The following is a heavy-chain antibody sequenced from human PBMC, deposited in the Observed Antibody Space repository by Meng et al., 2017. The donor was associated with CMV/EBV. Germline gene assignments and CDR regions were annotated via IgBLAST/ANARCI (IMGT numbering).Heavy chain of an antibody. CDR2: ISSSGSTI. V-gene: IGHV3-11*04. CDR3: AREYSSSSVFDY. D-gene: IGHD6-6*01. Sequence: GESLKISCAASGFTFSDYYMNWVRQAPGKGLEWVSYISSSGSTIYYADSVKGRFTISRDNAKNSLYLQMNSLRAEDTAVYYCAREYSSSSVFDYWGQGTLVTVSS. CDR1: GFTFSDYY. J-gene: IGHJ4*02.